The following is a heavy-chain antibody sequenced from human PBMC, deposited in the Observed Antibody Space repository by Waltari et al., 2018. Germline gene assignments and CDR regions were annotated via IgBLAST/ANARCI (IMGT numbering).Heavy chain of an antibody. Sequence: QVQLQESGPGLLKPSETLSLTCAVSGSSTTRGYSWGWIRQPPGNALEWIGSIYHSGSTYYNPSLKSRVTISVDTSKNQFSLKLSSVTAADTAVYYCARLGGYYDSSGYRHAFDIWGQGTMVTVSS. CDR2: IYHSGST. CDR1: GSSTTRGYS. J-gene: IGHJ3*02. V-gene: IGHV4-38-2*01. CDR3: ARLGGYYDSSGYRHAFDI. D-gene: IGHD3-22*01.